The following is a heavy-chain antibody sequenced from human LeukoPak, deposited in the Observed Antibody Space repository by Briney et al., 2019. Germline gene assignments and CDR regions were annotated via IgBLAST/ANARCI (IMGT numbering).Heavy chain of an antibody. CDR3: VKGPMKLLTFDY. Sequence: GGSLRLSCSASGFIFSNYAMYWVRQAPGKGLEYISTISSNGGSTYYADSVKDRFTISRDNSKNTLYLQMSSLRVEDTAVYYCVKGPMKLLTFDYWGQGTLVTVSS. CDR1: GFIFSNYA. CDR2: ISSNGGST. J-gene: IGHJ4*02. D-gene: IGHD2-15*01. V-gene: IGHV3-64D*06.